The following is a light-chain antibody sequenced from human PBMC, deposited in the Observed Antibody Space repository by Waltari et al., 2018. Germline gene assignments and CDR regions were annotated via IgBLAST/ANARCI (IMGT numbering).Light chain of an antibody. J-gene: IGKJ4*01. CDR1: QSISKW. V-gene: IGKV1-5*03. CDR3: QQYNSYSLLS. CDR2: NAS. Sequence: DIQMTQSPSTLSASVGDRVIFSCRASQSISKWLAWYQQKPGKAPKLLIYNASTLESGVPARFSGSGSGTEFTLTISSLQPEDFATYYCQQYNSYSLLSFGGGTKVEIK.